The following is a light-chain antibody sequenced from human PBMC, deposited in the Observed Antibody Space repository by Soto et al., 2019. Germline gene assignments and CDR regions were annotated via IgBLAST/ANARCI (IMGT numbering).Light chain of an antibody. CDR2: GAS. V-gene: IGKV3-20*01. CDR3: QQYGSSRT. CDR1: QSVSSSY. Sequence: EIVLTQSPGTLSLSPGERATLSCRASQSVSSSYLAWYQQKPGQAPRLLIYGASSRATGIPDRFSGRGSGTDFTLTSSRLEPEDFAVYYCQQYGSSRTFGQGTKVEIK. J-gene: IGKJ1*01.